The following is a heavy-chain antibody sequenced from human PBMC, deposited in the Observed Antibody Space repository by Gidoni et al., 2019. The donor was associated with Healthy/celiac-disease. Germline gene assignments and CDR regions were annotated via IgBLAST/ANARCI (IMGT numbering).Heavy chain of an antibody. CDR1: GFPFSSYG. D-gene: IGHD3-10*01. J-gene: IGHJ2*01. CDR2: IWYDGSNK. Sequence: QVQLVESGGGVVQPGRSLRLSCAASGFPFSSYGMHWVRQAPGKGLEWVAVIWYDGSNKYYADSVKGRFTISRDNSKNTLYLQMNSLRAEDTAVYYCAREGYYYGSGSKEEPYWYFDLWGRGTLVTVSS. V-gene: IGHV3-33*01. CDR3: AREGYYYGSGSKEEPYWYFDL.